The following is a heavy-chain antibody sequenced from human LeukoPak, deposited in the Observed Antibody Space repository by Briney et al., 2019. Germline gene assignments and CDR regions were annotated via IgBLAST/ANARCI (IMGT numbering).Heavy chain of an antibody. CDR2: INWNGGST. V-gene: IGHV3-20*01. Sequence: GGSLRLSCAASGFTFDDYGMSWVRQAPGKGLEWVSGINWNGGSTGYADSVKGRFTISRDNAKNSLYLQMNSLRAEDTALYHCARVYYYDPGDYWGQGTLVTVSS. J-gene: IGHJ4*02. CDR3: ARVYYYDPGDY. D-gene: IGHD3-10*01. CDR1: GFTFDDYG.